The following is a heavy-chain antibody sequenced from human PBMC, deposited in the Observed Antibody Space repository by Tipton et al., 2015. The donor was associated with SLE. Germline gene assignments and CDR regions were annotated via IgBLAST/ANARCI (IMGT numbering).Heavy chain of an antibody. D-gene: IGHD3-22*01. Sequence: TLSLTCAVYGGSFSGYYWSWIRQPAGKGLEWIGSIYYSGSTYYSPSPKSRITISVDTSKNQFSLKLSSVTAADTAVYYCARLHWYYYDSSGADYWGQGTLVTVSS. CDR2: IYYSGST. CDR3: ARLHWYYYDSSGADY. J-gene: IGHJ4*02. V-gene: IGHV4-59*05. CDR1: GGSFSGYY.